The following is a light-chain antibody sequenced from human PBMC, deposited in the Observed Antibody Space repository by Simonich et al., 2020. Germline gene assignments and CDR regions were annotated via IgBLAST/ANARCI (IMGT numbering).Light chain of an antibody. CDR3: CSYAGSYTLV. CDR1: SSDVGSYNL. V-gene: IGLV2-11*01. J-gene: IGLJ2*01. Sequence: QSALTQPASVSGSPGQSITISCTGTSSDVGSYNLVSWYQQHPGKAPKLMIYDVSKRPSGVPDRFSGSKSGNTAPLTISGLQAEDEADYYCCSYAGSYTLVFGGGTKLTVL. CDR2: DVS.